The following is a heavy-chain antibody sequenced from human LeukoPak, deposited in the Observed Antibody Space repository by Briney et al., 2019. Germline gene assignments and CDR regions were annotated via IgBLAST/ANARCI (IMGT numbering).Heavy chain of an antibody. Sequence: PGGSLRLSCAASGFTFSSYAMSWVRQAPGKGLEWVSAISGSGGSTYYADSVKGRFTISRDNSKNTLYLQMNSLRAEDTAVYYCAKTLIRCEPYVCMNAFDIWGQGTMVTVSS. CDR1: GFTFSSYA. CDR3: AKTLIRCEPYVCMNAFDI. V-gene: IGHV3-23*01. J-gene: IGHJ3*02. D-gene: IGHD4-17*01. CDR2: ISGSGGST.